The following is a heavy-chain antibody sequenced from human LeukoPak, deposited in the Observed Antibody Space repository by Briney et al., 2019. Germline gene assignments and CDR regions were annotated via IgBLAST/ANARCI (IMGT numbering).Heavy chain of an antibody. CDR1: GFTFSDYY. D-gene: IGHD1-26*01. J-gene: IGHJ3*02. CDR3: ARLSRILVGATTDDAFDI. Sequence: PGGSLRLSCAASGFTFSDYYMSWIRQAPGKGLEWVSYISSSGSTIYYADSVKGRFTISRDNAKNSLYLQMNSLRAEDTAVYYCARLSRILVGATTDDAFDIWGQGTMVTVSS. CDR2: ISSSGSTI. V-gene: IGHV3-11*04.